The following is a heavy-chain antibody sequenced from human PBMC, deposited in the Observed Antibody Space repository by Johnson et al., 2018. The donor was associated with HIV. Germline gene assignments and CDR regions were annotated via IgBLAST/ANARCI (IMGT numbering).Heavy chain of an antibody. CDR1: GFTFSSYD. J-gene: IGHJ3*02. V-gene: IGHV3-13*01. D-gene: IGHD5-18*01. Sequence: MLLVESGGGVVQPGRSLRLSCAASGFTFSSYDMHWVRQATGKGLEWVSAIGTAGDTYYPGSVKGRFTISRDNAKNSLYLQMNSLRAEDTAVYYCARLPSGYSRDDLDIWGQGTMVTVSS. CDR2: IGTAGDT. CDR3: ARLPSGYSRDDLDI.